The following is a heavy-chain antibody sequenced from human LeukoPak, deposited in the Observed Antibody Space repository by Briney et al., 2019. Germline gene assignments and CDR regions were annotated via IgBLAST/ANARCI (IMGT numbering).Heavy chain of an antibody. CDR1: GFTFSGSA. V-gene: IGHV3-73*01. CDR3: TRHACKGSGIYILWWFDP. CDR2: IRSEANSYAT. D-gene: IGHD3-10*01. Sequence: PGGSLRLSCAASGFTFSGSAMHWVRQASGKGLEWVGRIRSEANSYATAYAASVKGRFTISRDDSKNTAYLQMNSLKTEDTAVYYCTRHACKGSGIYILWWFDPWGKGTLVTVSS. J-gene: IGHJ5*02.